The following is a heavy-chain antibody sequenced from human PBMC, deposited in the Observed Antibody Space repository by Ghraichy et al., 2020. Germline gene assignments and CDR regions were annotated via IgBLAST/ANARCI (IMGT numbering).Heavy chain of an antibody. Sequence: SQTLSLTCTIPEDSLLNNSAAWNWVRQSPSRGLEWLGRTYYRSEWYNDYAASVKSRITINPDTSKNQFSLQLNSMTPEDTAVYYCARGVLGYSYGHFDYWEHGTLVTFSS. V-gene: IGHV6-1*01. CDR1: EDSLLNNSAA. CDR3: ARGVLGYSYGHFDY. J-gene: IGHJ4*01. D-gene: IGHD5-18*01. CDR2: TYYRSEWYN.